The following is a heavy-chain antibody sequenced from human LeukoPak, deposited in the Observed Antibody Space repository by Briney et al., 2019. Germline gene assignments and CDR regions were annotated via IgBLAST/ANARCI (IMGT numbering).Heavy chain of an antibody. CDR3: AKGPYYYDSSGYLDY. J-gene: IGHJ4*02. Sequence: GGSLRLSRAASGFTFSSYGMHWVRQAPGKGLEWVAVIWYDGSNKYYADSVKGRFTISRDNSKNTLYLQMNSLRAEDTAVYYCAKGPYYYDSSGYLDYWGQGTLVTVSS. D-gene: IGHD3-22*01. CDR2: IWYDGSNK. CDR1: GFTFSSYG. V-gene: IGHV3-33*06.